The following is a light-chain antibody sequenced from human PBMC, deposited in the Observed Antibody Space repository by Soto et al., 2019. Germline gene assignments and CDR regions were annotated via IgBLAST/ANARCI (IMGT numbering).Light chain of an antibody. CDR2: GAS. V-gene: IGKV3-20*01. J-gene: IGKJ1*01. CDR1: QSVSDNY. CDR3: QQYGSSGT. Sequence: IVLTQCPGTLSLSLGERATLSCTASQSVSDNYLAWYEHKPGQAPRLLIYGASNRATGIPDRFSGSGSETDFTLTISRLEPEDFAVYYCQQYGSSGTFGQGTNVDIK.